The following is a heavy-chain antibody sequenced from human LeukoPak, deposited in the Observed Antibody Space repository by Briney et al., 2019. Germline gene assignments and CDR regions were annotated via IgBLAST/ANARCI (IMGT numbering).Heavy chain of an antibody. V-gene: IGHV4-59*08. CDR1: GGSISSYY. Sequence: TSSETLSLTCTVSGGSISSYYWSWIRQPPGKGLEWIGYIYYSGSTNYNPSLKSRVTISVDTSKNQFSLKLSSVTAADTAVYYCARRKCSGGSCYKDYWGQGTLVTASS. J-gene: IGHJ4*02. D-gene: IGHD2-15*01. CDR3: ARRKCSGGSCYKDY. CDR2: IYYSGST.